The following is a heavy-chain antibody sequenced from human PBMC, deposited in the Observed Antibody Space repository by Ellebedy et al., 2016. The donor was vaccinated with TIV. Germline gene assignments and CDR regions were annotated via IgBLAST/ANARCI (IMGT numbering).Heavy chain of an antibody. CDR3: ARDGGGYRYGPGGH. Sequence: GGSLRLSXAASGSPFSTYAINWVRQAPGKGLEWVAVISYDGSNKYYADSVKGRFTISRDDSKNTLYLQMNSLRPEDTAVYYCARDGGGYRYGPGGHWGQGTLVTVSS. J-gene: IGHJ4*02. D-gene: IGHD5-18*01. CDR2: ISYDGSNK. V-gene: IGHV3-30*04. CDR1: GSPFSTYA.